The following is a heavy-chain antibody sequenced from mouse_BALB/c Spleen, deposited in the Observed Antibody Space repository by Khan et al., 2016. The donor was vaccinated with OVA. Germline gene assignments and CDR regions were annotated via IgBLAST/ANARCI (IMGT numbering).Heavy chain of an antibody. D-gene: IGHD2-14*01. CDR2: INTYTGEP. Sequence: QVQLQQSGPELKKPGETVKFSCKASGYTFTNYGMNWVKQAPGKGLKWMGWINTYTGEPTYADDFKGRFAFSLETSASTAYLQINNLKNEDTATYFCARVGYNETMDYWGQGTSVTVSS. J-gene: IGHJ4*01. CDR3: ARVGYNETMDY. CDR1: GYTFTNYG. V-gene: IGHV9-3-1*01.